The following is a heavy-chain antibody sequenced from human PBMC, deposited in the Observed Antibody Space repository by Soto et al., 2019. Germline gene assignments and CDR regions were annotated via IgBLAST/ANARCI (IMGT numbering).Heavy chain of an antibody. CDR3: TTVIPYYDYIWGSYRMDY. CDR1: GFTFSNAW. CDR2: IKSKTDGGTT. Sequence: EVQLVESGGGLVKPGGSLRLSCAASGFTFSNAWMSWVRQAPGKGLEWVGRIKSKTDGGTTDYAAPVKGRFTISRDDSKNTLYLQMNSLKTEDTAVYYCTTVIPYYDYIWGSYRMDYWGQGTLVTVSS. J-gene: IGHJ4*02. V-gene: IGHV3-15*01. D-gene: IGHD3-16*02.